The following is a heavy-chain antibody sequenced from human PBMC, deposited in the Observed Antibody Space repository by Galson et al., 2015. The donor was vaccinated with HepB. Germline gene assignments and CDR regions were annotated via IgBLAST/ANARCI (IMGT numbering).Heavy chain of an antibody. J-gene: IGHJ3*02. D-gene: IGHD5-24*01. CDR3: ARDRCSAVAMAECAFDI. CDR1: GYTFRDYG. Sequence: SVKVSCKASGYTFRDYGISWVREAPGQGLEWMGWVSPFSGHSESAQRVQGRITLTTDTSTSTAYMELTSLTSDDTALYYCARDRCSAVAMAECAFDIWGQGTMVTISS. V-gene: IGHV1-18*01. CDR2: VSPFSGHS.